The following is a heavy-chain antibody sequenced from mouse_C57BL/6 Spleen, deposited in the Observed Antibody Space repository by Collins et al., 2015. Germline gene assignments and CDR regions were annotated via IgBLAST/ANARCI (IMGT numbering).Heavy chain of an antibody. D-gene: IGHD3-2*02. CDR3: ASHSSGPLDY. V-gene: IGHV14-2*01. Sequence: EVQLQQSGAELVKPGASVKLSCTASGFNIKDYYMHWVKQRTEQGLEWIGRIDPEDGETKYVPKFQGKATITADTSSNTAYLQLSSLTSEDTAVYYCASHSSGPLDYWGQGTTLTVSS. CDR2: IDPEDGET. J-gene: IGHJ2*01. CDR1: GFNIKDYY.